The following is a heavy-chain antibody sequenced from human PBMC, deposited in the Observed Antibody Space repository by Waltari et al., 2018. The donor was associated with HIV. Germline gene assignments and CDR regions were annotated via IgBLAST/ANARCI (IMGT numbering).Heavy chain of an antibody. Sequence: QVQLQESGPGLVKPWGTLSLTCTASGGSISRYYWSWIRQPQGKGLEWFWYIYYSGSTNYNPSLKSRFTISVDTSRNHFSLKLSSVTAADTAVYYCARDYYDSSGSSYGMDVWGQGTTVTVSS. CDR2: IYYSGST. CDR3: ARDYYDSSGSSYGMDV. J-gene: IGHJ6*02. V-gene: IGHV4-59*01. D-gene: IGHD3-22*01. CDR1: GGSISRYY.